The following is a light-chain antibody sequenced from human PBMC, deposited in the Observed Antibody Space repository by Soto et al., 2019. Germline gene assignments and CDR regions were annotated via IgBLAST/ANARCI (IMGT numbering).Light chain of an antibody. Sequence: VVLTQSPATLSFSPLERANIYCSNSLSVSVYLDWYQQKPGQAPRLLIYDASNRATGIPARFSGSGSGTDFTLTISSLEPEDFAVYYCQQRSNWPPGITFGQGTRLEIK. J-gene: IGKJ5*01. CDR2: DAS. CDR1: LSVSVY. CDR3: QQRSNWPPGIT. V-gene: IGKV3-11*01.